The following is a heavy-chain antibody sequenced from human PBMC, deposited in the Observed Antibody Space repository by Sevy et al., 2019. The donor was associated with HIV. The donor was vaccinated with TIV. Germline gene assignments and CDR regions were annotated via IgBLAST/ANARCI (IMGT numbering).Heavy chain of an antibody. CDR3: AKDLAGPGRRYFDY. V-gene: IGHV3-30*02. CDR2: IRYDGSDK. Sequence: GGSLRLSCAASGFTFSNYGMHWVRQVPGKGREWVTFIRYDGSDKYYAASVKGRFTISRDDSKNTLFLQMDSLKAEDTAIYYCAKDLAGPGRRYFDYWGQGTLVTVSS. CDR1: GFTFSNYG. D-gene: IGHD6-13*01. J-gene: IGHJ4*02.